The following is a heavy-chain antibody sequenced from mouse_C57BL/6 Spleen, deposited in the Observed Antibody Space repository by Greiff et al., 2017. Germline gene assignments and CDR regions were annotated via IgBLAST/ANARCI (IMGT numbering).Heavy chain of an antibody. CDR1: GYTFTSYW. J-gene: IGHJ3*01. D-gene: IGHD2-3*01. CDR3: ARWDDGYSWFAY. Sequence: QVQLKQPGAELVRPGSSVKLSCKASGYTFTSYWMHWVKQRPIQGLEWIGNIDPSDSETHYNQKFKDKATLTVDKSSSTAYMQLSSLTSEDSAVYYCARWDDGYSWFAYWGQGTLVTVSA. V-gene: IGHV1-52*01. CDR2: IDPSDSET.